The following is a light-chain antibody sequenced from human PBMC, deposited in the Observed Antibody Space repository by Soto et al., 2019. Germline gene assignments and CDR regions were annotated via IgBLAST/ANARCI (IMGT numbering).Light chain of an antibody. CDR2: DAS. CDR1: QSVSSY. CDR3: QQRSNWPT. V-gene: IGKV3-11*01. J-gene: IGKJ5*01. Sequence: IVLTPSQATLSLSPCERATLSFRASQSVSSYLAWYQQKPGQAPRLLIYDASNRATGIPARFSGSGSGTDFTLTISSLEPEDFAVYYCQQRSNWPTFGQGTRLEI.